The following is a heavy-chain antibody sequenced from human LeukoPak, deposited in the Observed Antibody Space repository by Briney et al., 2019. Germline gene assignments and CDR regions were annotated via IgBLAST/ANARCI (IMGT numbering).Heavy chain of an antibody. CDR3: ARQGYCSGGSCTGAHWFDP. Sequence: SVKVSCKASGGTFSSYAISWVRQAPGQGLEWMGRIIPIFGIANYAQKFQGRVTITADKSTSTAYMELSSLRSEDTAVYYCARQGYCSGGSCTGAHWFDPWGQGTLVTVSS. CDR1: GGTFSSYA. D-gene: IGHD2-15*01. V-gene: IGHV1-69*04. CDR2: IIPIFGIA. J-gene: IGHJ5*02.